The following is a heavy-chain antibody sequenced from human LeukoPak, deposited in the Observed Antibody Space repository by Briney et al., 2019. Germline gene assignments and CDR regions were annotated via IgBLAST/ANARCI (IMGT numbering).Heavy chain of an antibody. J-gene: IGHJ4*02. Sequence: GGSLRLACAASGVSFNIYGMTWGRQAPGNGLEWVATIGNCGPYIHYGDSVKGRFPISRDTAKSSLYMQMNSLRVEDTAIYYCTRDGVAGSRNYWGQGNVVTVSS. D-gene: IGHD2-8*01. CDR1: GVSFNIYG. V-gene: IGHV3-21*01. CDR2: IGNCGPYI. CDR3: TRDGVAGSRNY.